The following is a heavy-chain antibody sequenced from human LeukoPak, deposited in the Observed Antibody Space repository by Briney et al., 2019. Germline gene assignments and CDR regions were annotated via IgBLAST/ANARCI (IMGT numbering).Heavy chain of an antibody. J-gene: IGHJ4*02. V-gene: IGHV1-24*01. D-gene: IGHD3-10*01. CDR2: FDPEDGET. Sequence: ASVKVSCKVSGYTLTELSMHWVRQAPGKGLEWMGGFDPEDGETIYARKFQGRVTMTEDTSTDTAYMELSSLRSEDTAVYYCATPSAHYYGSGMVYWGQGTLVTVSS. CDR3: ATPSAHYYGSGMVY. CDR1: GYTLTELS.